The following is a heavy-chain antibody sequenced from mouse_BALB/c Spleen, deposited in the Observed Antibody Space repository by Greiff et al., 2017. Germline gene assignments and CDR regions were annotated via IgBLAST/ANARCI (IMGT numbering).Heavy chain of an antibody. Sequence: QVQLKQPGAELVRPGASVKLSCKASGYTFTSYWINWVKQRPGQGLEWIGNIYPSDSYTNYNQKFKDKATLTVDKSSSTAYMQLSSPTSEDSAVYYCTKGGTGFAYWGQGTLVTVSA. CDR1: GYTFTSYW. J-gene: IGHJ3*01. CDR3: TKGGTGFAY. V-gene: IGHV1-69*02. CDR2: IYPSDSYT. D-gene: IGHD4-1*01.